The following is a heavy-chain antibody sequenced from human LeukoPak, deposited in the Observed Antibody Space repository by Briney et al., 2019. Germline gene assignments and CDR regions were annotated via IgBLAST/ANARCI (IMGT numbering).Heavy chain of an antibody. D-gene: IGHD1-7*01. CDR3: ARERLELYFGWFDP. V-gene: IGHV4-4*07. CDR2: IYTSGST. J-gene: IGHJ5*02. CDR1: GGSISSYY. Sequence: SETLSLTCTVSGGSISSYYWSWIRQPAGKGLEWIGRIYTSGSTNYNPSLKSRVTMSVDTSKNQFSLKLSSVTAADTAVYYCARERLELYFGWFDPWGQGTLVTVSS.